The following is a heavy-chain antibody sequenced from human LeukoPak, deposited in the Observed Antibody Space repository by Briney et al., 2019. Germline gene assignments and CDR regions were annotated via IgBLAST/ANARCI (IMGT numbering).Heavy chain of an antibody. CDR1: GYTFTGYY. V-gene: IGHV1-2*02. CDR2: INPNSGGT. Sequence: GASVKVSCKASGYTFTGYYMHWVRQAPGQGLEWMGWINPNSGGTNYAQKFQGRVTMTRDTSISTAYMELSSLRSEDTAVYYRARDRSFDYWGQGTLVTVSS. CDR3: ARDRSFDY. J-gene: IGHJ4*02.